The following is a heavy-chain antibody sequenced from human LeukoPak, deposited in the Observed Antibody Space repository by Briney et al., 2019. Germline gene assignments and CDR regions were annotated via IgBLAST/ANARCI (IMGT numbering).Heavy chain of an antibody. Sequence: SSVTVSCMASGCTFSSYAISWVRQAPAQGLEWMGGIIPIFCTANYAHKFQGRVTITADKSTSTAYMELSSLRSEDTAVYYCAPQRGFDPWGQGTLVTVSS. V-gene: IGHV1-69*06. CDR2: IIPIFCTA. CDR3: APQRGFDP. CDR1: GCTFSSYA. J-gene: IGHJ5*02.